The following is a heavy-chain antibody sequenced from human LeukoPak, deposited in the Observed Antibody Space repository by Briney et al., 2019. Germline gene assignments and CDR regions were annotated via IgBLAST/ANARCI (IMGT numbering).Heavy chain of an antibody. V-gene: IGHV3-21*01. J-gene: IGHJ4*02. D-gene: IGHD1-26*01. CDR3: ARVQRGATLHY. CDR2: ISSLSGYI. Sequence: SSISSLSGYIYYPDALKGGVTISRDNAKNSLYLQMNSLRAEDTAVYYCARVQRGATLHYWGQGTLVTVSS.